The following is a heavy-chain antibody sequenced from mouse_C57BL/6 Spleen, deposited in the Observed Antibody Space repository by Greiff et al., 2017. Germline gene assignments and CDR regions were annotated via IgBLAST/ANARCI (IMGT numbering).Heavy chain of an antibody. J-gene: IGHJ4*01. CDR3: ANYYSNYDYYAMDY. CDR2: ILPGNGST. Sequence: QVQLQQSGAELMKPGASVKLSCKATGYTFTGYWIEWVKQRPGHGLEWIGEILPGNGSTNYNDKFKGKATFTADTSSNTAYMQLSILTTEDSAIYYCANYYSNYDYYAMDYWGQGTSVTVSS. V-gene: IGHV1-9*01. CDR1: GYTFTGYW. D-gene: IGHD2-5*01.